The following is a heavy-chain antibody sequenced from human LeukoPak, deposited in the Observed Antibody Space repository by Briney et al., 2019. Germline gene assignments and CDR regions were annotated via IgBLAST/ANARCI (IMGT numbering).Heavy chain of an antibody. CDR2: ISGSGGST. CDR3: ARRARDSSGYKYYFDY. CDR1: GFTFSSHN. Sequence: GGSLRLSCVASGFTFSSHNMNWVRQAPGKGLEWVSAISGSGGSTYYADSVKGRFTISRDNSKNTLSLQMNSLRAEDTAVYYCARRARDSSGYKYYFDYWGQGTLVTVSS. J-gene: IGHJ4*02. D-gene: IGHD3-22*01. V-gene: IGHV3-23*01.